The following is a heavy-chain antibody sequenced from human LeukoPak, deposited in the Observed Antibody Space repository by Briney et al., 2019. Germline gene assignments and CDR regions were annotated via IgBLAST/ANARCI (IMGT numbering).Heavy chain of an antibody. J-gene: IGHJ4*02. CDR2: ISWNGGRI. V-gene: IGHV3-9*01. Sequence: GGSLRLSCAASGFTLDDYAMHWVRQAPGKGLEWVSGISWNGGRIGYADSVKGRFAISRDNAKNSLYLQMSSLRAEDTAFYYCAKGSGQYGAYDSSGLDYWGQGTLVTVSS. CDR1: GFTLDDYA. CDR3: AKGSGQYGAYDSSGLDY. D-gene: IGHD3-22*01.